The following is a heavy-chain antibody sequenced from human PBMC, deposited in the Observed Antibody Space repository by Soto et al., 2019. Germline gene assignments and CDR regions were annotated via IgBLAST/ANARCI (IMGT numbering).Heavy chain of an antibody. Sequence: EVQLVESGGGLVQPGGSLRLSCAASGFTFNNYWMTWVSQTPGRGLEGVAKISQDGSERHYVDSVKGRFTISRDNAKNSLFLQMNNLRAEDTAIYYCARVSSFGVRDYWGQGTLVTVSS. D-gene: IGHD3-3*01. V-gene: IGHV3-7*04. J-gene: IGHJ4*02. CDR3: ARVSSFGVRDY. CDR2: ISQDGSER. CDR1: GFTFNNYW.